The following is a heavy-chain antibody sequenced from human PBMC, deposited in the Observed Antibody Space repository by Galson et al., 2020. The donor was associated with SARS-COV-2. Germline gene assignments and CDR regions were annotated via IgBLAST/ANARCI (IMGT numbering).Heavy chain of an antibody. D-gene: IGHD6-19*01. CDR2: IYHDGSA. CDR1: GGYFSGYY. Sequence: SETLSLTCAVYGGYFSGYYYNWIRQPPGQGLEWIGDIYHDGSANYDPALTSRVTISVDRSKNQLSLKLTSVTAADTAVYYCATSNSGSQSYGMDVWGQGITVTVSS. V-gene: IGHV4-34*01. CDR3: ATSNSGSQSYGMDV. J-gene: IGHJ6*02.